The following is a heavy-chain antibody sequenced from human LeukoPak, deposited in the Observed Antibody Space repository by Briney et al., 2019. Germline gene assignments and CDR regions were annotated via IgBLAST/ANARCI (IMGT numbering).Heavy chain of an antibody. CDR1: GYTFTDSY. CDR3: ARGRGMGFLEWLLLDS. CDR2: INLYTGGT. J-gene: IGHJ4*02. Sequence: ASVKVSCKASGYTFTDSYMHWVRQAPGHGLECMGWINLYTGGTDYAHKFQGRVTMTSDTSISTAYMELSRLRSDDTAIFYCARGRGMGFLEWLLLDSWGQGTLVTVSS. D-gene: IGHD3-3*01. V-gene: IGHV1-2*02.